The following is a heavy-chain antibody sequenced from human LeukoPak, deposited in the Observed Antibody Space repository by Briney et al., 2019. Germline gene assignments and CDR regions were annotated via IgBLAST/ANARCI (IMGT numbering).Heavy chain of an antibody. CDR3: EKERKLLLFDC. CDR1: GFTFATYG. CDR2: IQNDEIDK. V-gene: IGHV3-30*02. J-gene: IGHJ4*02. Sequence: GGSLRLSCAASGFTFATYGMHWVRLAPGKGLEWVAFIQNDEIDKFYADSVRGRFTVSRDNSKNTLYLQMDSLRPEDTAVYYCEKERKLLLFDCGGQGTPVTVSS. D-gene: IGHD4-23*01.